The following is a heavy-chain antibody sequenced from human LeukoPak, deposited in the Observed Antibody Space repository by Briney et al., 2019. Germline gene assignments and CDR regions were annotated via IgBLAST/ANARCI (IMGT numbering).Heavy chain of an antibody. D-gene: IGHD1-26*01. V-gene: IGHV4-39*07. J-gene: IGHJ5*02. CDR1: GFSFSSHGM. CDR2: IYYSGTS. Sequence: GSLRLSCAGSGFSFSSHGMNWVRQPPGKGLEWIGSIYYSGTSYYNPSFKSRVTISVDMSKNQFSLKLSSVTAADTAVYYCARDPLYSGSYQNWFDPWGQGTLVTVSS. CDR3: ARDPLYSGSYQNWFDP.